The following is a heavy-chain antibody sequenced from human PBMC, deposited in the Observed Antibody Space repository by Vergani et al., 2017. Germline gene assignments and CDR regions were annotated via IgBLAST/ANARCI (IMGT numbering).Heavy chain of an antibody. CDR2: IYYSGST. Sequence: QVQLQESGPGLVKPSQTLSLTCTVSGGSISSYYWSWIRQPPGKGLEWIGYIYYSGSTNYNPSLKRRVTISVDTSKNQFSLKLSSVTAADTAVYYCARGGGYYYEFDYWGQGTLVTVSS. CDR1: GGSISSYY. D-gene: IGHD3-22*01. CDR3: ARGGGYYYEFDY. J-gene: IGHJ4*02. V-gene: IGHV4-59*01.